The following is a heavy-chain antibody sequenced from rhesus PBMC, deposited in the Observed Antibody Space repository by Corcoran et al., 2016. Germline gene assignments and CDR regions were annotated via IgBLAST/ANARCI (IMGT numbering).Heavy chain of an antibody. Sequence: QVQLQESGPGLVKPSETLSLTCAVSGGSISSGYYYWSWIRQPPGKELEWIGYITYSGSTSYNPSLKCRVTISRDTSKHQLSLKLSSVTAADTAVYYCASLYGYYFDYWGQGVLVTVSS. CDR2: ITYSGST. CDR1: GGSISSGYYY. CDR3: ASLYGYYFDY. J-gene: IGHJ4*01. D-gene: IGHD3-9*01. V-gene: IGHV4-122*02.